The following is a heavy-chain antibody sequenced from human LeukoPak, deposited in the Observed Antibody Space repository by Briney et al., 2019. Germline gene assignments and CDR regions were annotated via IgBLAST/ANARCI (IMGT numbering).Heavy chain of an antibody. CDR3: ASQPFGSSWYWFDS. D-gene: IGHD6-13*01. Sequence: SETLSLTCTVSGGSINNYYWSWIRQSPGKGLEWIGYVHYSGTSGYNPSLKSRVTVSVDTSKSQFSLDLSSVTAADTAVYYCASQPFGSSWYWFDSWGQGTLVTVSS. CDR2: VHYSGTS. V-gene: IGHV4-59*01. J-gene: IGHJ5*01. CDR1: GGSINNYY.